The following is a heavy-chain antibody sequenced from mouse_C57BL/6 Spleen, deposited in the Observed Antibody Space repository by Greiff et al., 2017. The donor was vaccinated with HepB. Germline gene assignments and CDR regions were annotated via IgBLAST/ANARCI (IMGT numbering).Heavy chain of an antibody. CDR1: GFTFSDFY. D-gene: IGHD2-3*01. CDR2: SRNKANDYTT. CDR3: ARDARDGYYGYFDV. J-gene: IGHJ1*03. Sequence: EVKLMESGGGLVQSGRSLRLSCATSGFTFSDFYMEWVRQAPGKGLEWIAASRNKANDYTTEYSASVKGRFIVSRDTSQSILYLQMNALRAEDTAIYYCARDARDGYYGYFDVWGTGTTVTVSS. V-gene: IGHV7-1*01.